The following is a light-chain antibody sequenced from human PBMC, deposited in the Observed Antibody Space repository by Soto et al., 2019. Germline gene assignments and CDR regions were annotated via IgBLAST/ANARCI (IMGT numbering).Light chain of an antibody. Sequence: EIVLTQSPGTLSLSPGERGTLSCRASQTVNSHYLAWYQQKPGQAPRLLIYGASSRSTGVPDRFSGSGSGTDFTLTITRLEPEDSAVYYCQQYGGSPLYTFGPGTKVEIK. V-gene: IGKV3-20*01. CDR2: GAS. CDR1: QTVNSHY. J-gene: IGKJ3*01. CDR3: QQYGGSPLYT.